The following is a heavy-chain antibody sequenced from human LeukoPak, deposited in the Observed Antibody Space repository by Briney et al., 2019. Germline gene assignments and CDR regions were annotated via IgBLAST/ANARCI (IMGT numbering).Heavy chain of an antibody. CDR2: MNPNSGNT. Sequence: GASVKVSCKASGYTFTSYDINWVRQATGQGLEWMGWMNPNSGNTGYAQKFQGRVTMTRNTSMTTAYMELSSLESEDTALYYCARPSGNCGGDCYRLSYWGQGSLVTVSS. V-gene: IGHV1-8*01. CDR3: ARPSGNCGGDCYRLSY. D-gene: IGHD2-21*02. CDR1: GYTFTSYD. J-gene: IGHJ4*02.